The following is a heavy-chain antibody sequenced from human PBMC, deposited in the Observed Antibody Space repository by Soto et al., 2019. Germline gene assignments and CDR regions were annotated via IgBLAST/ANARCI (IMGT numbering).Heavy chain of an antibody. J-gene: IGHJ3*02. CDR2: IYYSGST. Sequence: QVQLQESGPGLVKTSETLSLTCTVSGGSISSYYWSWIRQPPGKGLEWIGYIYYSGSTNYNPSLKSRVTISVDTSKNQFSLKLSSVTAADTAVYYCARGVDYGGNSAAFDIWGQGTMVTVSS. CDR3: ARGVDYGGNSAAFDI. CDR1: GGSISSYY. D-gene: IGHD4-17*01. V-gene: IGHV4-59*01.